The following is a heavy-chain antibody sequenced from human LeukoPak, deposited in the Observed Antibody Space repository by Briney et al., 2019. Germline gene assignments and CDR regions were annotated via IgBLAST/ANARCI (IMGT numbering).Heavy chain of an antibody. V-gene: IGHV4-30-2*01. Sequence: PSQTLSLTCTVSGGSISSGGYYWSWIRQPPGKGLEWIGYIYHSGSTYYNPSLKSRVTISVDRSKNQFSLKLSSVTAADTAVYYCAREYDSSGYLDYWGQGTLVTVSS. CDR3: AREYDSSGYLDY. D-gene: IGHD3-22*01. CDR1: GGSISSGGYY. J-gene: IGHJ4*02. CDR2: IYHSGST.